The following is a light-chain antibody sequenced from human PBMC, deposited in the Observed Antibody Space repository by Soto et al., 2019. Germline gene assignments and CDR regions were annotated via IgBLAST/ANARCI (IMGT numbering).Light chain of an antibody. CDR3: QQHSRWPIT. Sequence: EMVMTQSPAILSVSPGESATLSCRASQSVNSNYLAWYQQHPGQPPRLLIYGISTRATGIPARFSGSGSGTEFSLTISSLQSEDFAVYYCQQHSRWPITFGQGARLEIK. CDR2: GIS. CDR1: QSVNSN. V-gene: IGKV3-15*01. J-gene: IGKJ5*01.